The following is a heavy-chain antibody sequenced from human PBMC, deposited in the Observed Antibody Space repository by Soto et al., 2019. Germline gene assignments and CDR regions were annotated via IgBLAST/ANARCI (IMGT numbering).Heavy chain of an antibody. CDR2: ISSSSSTI. J-gene: IGHJ4*02. CDR3: ASELGLSPFVDY. CDR1: GFPFSSYI. Sequence: GGSLRLSCAAAGFPFSSYIMNWVRPAPGKGLEWVSYISSSSSTIYYADSVKGRFTISRDNAKNSLYLQMNSLRAEDTAVYYCASELGLSPFVDYWGQGTLVTVSS. D-gene: IGHD1-26*01. V-gene: IGHV3-48*01.